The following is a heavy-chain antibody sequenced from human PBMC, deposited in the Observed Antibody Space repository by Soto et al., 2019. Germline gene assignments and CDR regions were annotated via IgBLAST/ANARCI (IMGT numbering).Heavy chain of an antibody. V-gene: IGHV4-30-4*01. J-gene: IGHJ5*01. CDR3: APVMHAYGTNWVDS. D-gene: IGHD4-17*01. CDR1: SGSISSDKYY. Sequence: PSETLSLTCRVSSGSISSDKYYWTWIRQSPGKGLEWIGHIYYTGTTHYNPSVTSRVIILLDKSKDQFSLTLTSVTAADTGVYYCAPVMHAYGTNWVDSWGQGIRVTVSS. CDR2: IYYTGTT.